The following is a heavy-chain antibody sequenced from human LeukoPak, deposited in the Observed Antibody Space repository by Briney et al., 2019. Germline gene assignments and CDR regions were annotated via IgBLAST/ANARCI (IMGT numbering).Heavy chain of an antibody. J-gene: IGHJ4*02. Sequence: AGGSLRLSCAASGFTFSNYWMSWVRQAPRKGLEWVANIKQDGSEKYYVDSVKGRFTISRDNAENSLYLQMNSLRAEDMAVYYCARWECSSTSCYPDYWGQGTLVTVSS. D-gene: IGHD2-2*01. CDR3: ARWECSSTSCYPDY. V-gene: IGHV3-7*01. CDR2: IKQDGSEK. CDR1: GFTFSNYW.